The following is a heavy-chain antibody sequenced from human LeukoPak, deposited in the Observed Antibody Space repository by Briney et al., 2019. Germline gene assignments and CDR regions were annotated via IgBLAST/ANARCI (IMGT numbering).Heavy chain of an antibody. Sequence: GGSLRLFCAASGFTFSDYYMSWIRQAPGKGLEWVSVIYSGGSTYYADSVKGRFTISRDNSKNTLYLQMNSLGAEDTAVYYCARAPYSSGWYGAFDIWGQGTMVTVSS. CDR3: ARAPYSSGWYGAFDI. J-gene: IGHJ3*02. CDR2: IYSGGST. V-gene: IGHV3-66*01. CDR1: GFTFSDYY. D-gene: IGHD6-19*01.